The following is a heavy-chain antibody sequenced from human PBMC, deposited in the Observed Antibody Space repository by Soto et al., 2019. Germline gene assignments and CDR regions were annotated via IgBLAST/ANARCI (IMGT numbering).Heavy chain of an antibody. V-gene: IGHV1-18*01. CDR2: ISAYNGNT. J-gene: IGHJ4*02. Sequence: QVQLVQSGAEVKKPGASVKVSCKASGYTFTSYGISWVRQAPGQGLEWMGWISAYNGNTNYAQKLQGRVTMTTDTSTSTAYMELRSLRSDDTAVYYCARDLHYDSSGYYDFDYWGQGSLVTVSS. CDR1: GYTFTSYG. D-gene: IGHD3-22*01. CDR3: ARDLHYDSSGYYDFDY.